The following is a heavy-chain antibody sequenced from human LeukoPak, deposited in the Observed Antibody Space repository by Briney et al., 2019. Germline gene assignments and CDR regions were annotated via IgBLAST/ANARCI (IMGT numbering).Heavy chain of an antibody. CDR1: GFTFNTYG. J-gene: IGHJ4*02. D-gene: IGHD6-6*01. V-gene: IGHV3-33*01. Sequence: PGGSLRLSCAASGFTFNTYGMHWVRQAPGKGLEWVAVIWYDGSNKYYADSVKGRFTISRDNSKNTLYLQMNSLRAEDTAVYYCASGHSSSSFDYWGQGTLVTVSS. CDR2: IWYDGSNK. CDR3: ASGHSSSSFDY.